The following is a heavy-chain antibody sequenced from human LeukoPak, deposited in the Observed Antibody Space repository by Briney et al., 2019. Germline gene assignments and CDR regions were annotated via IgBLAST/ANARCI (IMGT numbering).Heavy chain of an antibody. V-gene: IGHV1-8*01. CDR3: GRDFLRDWRLIDY. CDR2: MNPNSGNT. J-gene: IGHJ4*02. D-gene: IGHD2-21*02. Sequence: ASVKVSCKASGYTFTSYDINWVRQATGQGLEWMGWMNPNSGNTGYAQKFQGRVTMTTDTSTSTAYMELRSLRSDDTAVYYCGRDFLRDWRLIDYCGQGDLVTVSS. CDR1: GYTFTSYD.